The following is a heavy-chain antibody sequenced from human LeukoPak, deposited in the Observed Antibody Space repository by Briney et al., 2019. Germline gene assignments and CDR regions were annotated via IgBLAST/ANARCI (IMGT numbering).Heavy chain of an antibody. Sequence: GGSLRPSCAASGFTFSTYAMSWVRQAPGKGLEWVSAISGSGGSTDYADSVKGRFTISRDNSKNTLYLQMNSLRAEDTAAYYCATRGDSSGYYVYWGQGTLVTVSS. CDR2: ISGSGGST. J-gene: IGHJ4*02. D-gene: IGHD3-22*01. V-gene: IGHV3-23*01. CDR1: GFTFSTYA. CDR3: ATRGDSSGYYVY.